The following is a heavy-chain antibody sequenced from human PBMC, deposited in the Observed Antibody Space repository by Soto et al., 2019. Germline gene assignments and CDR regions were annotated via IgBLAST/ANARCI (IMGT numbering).Heavy chain of an antibody. D-gene: IGHD1-26*01. V-gene: IGHV3-23*01. Sequence: GGSLRLSCAASGCTFSDYAVSWVRQDQGKGLEWVSEISGSGGSTYYADSVKGRFTISRDNSKNTLYLQMNSLRAEDTAVYYCAKNLARWEEYCFDYWGQGTLGTGPS. CDR1: GCTFSDYA. J-gene: IGHJ4*01. CDR3: AKNLARWEEYCFDY. CDR2: ISGSGGST.